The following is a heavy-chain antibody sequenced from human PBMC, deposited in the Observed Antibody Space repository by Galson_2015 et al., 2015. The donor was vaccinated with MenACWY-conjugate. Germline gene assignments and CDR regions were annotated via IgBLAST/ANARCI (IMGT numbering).Heavy chain of an antibody. CDR2: IRSKADSGTT. J-gene: IGHJ4*02. Sequence: SLRLSCAASGFTFSNAWMSWVRQAPGKGLEWVGRIRSKADSGTTDYAAPVRGRFTISRDDSKNTLYLQMISLKTEDTAVYYCTTPDTATSFDGFDFWGQGTLVTVSS. CDR1: GFTFSNAW. CDR3: TTPDTATSFDGFDF. V-gene: IGHV3-15*01. D-gene: IGHD5-18*01.